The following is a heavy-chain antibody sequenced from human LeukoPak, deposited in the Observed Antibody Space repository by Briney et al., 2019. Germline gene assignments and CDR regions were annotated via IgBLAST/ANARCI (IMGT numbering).Heavy chain of an antibody. CDR3: ARGGHVDY. V-gene: IGHV3-7*01. CDR1: GITFSTYW. Sequence: GRSLRLSCVVSGITFSTYWMTWVRQAPGKGLEWVANIKPDGSEKYYVDSVKGRFSISRDNAKSSLYLQMNSLRAEDTAVYYCARGGHVDYCGQGTLVTVSS. D-gene: IGHD3-16*01. J-gene: IGHJ4*02. CDR2: IKPDGSEK.